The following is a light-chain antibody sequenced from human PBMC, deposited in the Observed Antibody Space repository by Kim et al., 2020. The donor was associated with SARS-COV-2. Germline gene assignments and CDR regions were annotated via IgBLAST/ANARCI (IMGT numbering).Light chain of an antibody. V-gene: IGKV1-27*01. CDR1: QGIGNY. CDR3: QKYNSAPRT. Sequence: DIQMTQSPSSLSASVGDKVTISCRASQGIGNYLAWYQQKPGKVPKLLIYGASTLHSGVPSRFSGSGSGTDFTLTISRLQPEDVATYYCQKYNSAPRTFGQGTKVDIK. J-gene: IGKJ1*01. CDR2: GAS.